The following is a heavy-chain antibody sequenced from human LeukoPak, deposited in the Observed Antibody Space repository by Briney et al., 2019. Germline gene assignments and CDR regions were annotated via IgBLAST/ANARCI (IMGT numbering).Heavy chain of an antibody. CDR1: GFTFSSYW. CDR3: ARGWIYDAFDI. D-gene: IGHD5-12*01. CDR2: IKKDGSEK. Sequence: GGSLRLSCAASGFTFSSYWMSWVRQAPGKGLEWVANIKKDGSEKYYVDSVKGRFTISRDNAKISLYLQMNSLRAEDTAVYYCARGWIYDAFDIWGQGTMVTVSS. J-gene: IGHJ3*02. V-gene: IGHV3-7*01.